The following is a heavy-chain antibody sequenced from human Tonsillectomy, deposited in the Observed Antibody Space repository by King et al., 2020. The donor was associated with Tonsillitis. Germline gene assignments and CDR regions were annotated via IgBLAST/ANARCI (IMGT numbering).Heavy chain of an antibody. CDR1: GFTFSDYY. CDR2: ISSSSSYT. CDR3: ASAPRGYCSGGSCYSGAWFDP. Sequence: VQLVESGGGLVKPGGSLRLSCAASGFTFSDYYMSWIRQAPGKGLEWVSYISSSSSYTNYADSVKGRFTISRDNAKNSLYLQMNSLRAEDTAVYYCASAPRGYCSGGSCYSGAWFDPWGQGTLVTVSS. D-gene: IGHD2-15*01. J-gene: IGHJ5*02. V-gene: IGHV3-11*06.